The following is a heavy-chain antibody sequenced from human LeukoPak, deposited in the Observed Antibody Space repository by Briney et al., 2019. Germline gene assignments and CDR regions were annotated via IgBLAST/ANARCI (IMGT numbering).Heavy chain of an antibody. Sequence: GASVKISCKVSGYTFTDYYMHWVQQAPGKGLEWMGLVDPEDGETIYAEKFQGRVTITADTSTDTAYMELSSLRSEDTAVYYCAAGGVAGTGSIDYWGQGTLVTVSS. CDR3: AAGGVAGTGSIDY. V-gene: IGHV1-69-2*01. CDR1: GYTFTDYY. J-gene: IGHJ4*02. CDR2: VDPEDGET. D-gene: IGHD6-19*01.